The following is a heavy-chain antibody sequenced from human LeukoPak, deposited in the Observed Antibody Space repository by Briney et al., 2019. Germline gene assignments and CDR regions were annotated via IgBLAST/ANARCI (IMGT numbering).Heavy chain of an antibody. Sequence: KPSGTLSLTCTVSGGSVTSYYWSWIRQPPGKGLEWIGYMYYTGSTSYNPSLQSRVTISVDTSKNQFSLRLRSLTAADTAVYYCARCSSGYWFDPWGQGTLVTVSS. J-gene: IGHJ5*02. CDR3: ARCSSGYWFDP. CDR1: GGSVTSYY. D-gene: IGHD6-19*01. CDR2: MYYTGST. V-gene: IGHV4-59*02.